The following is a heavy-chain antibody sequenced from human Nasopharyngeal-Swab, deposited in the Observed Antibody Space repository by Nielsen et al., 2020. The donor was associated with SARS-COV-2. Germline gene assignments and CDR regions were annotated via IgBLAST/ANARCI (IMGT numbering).Heavy chain of an antibody. CDR3: ARVGWYYDFWRGSQNWFDP. V-gene: IGHV1-3*01. CDR2: INAGNGNT. D-gene: IGHD3-3*01. Sequence: WVRQAPGQRLEWMGWINAGNGNTKYSQKFQGRVTITRDTSASTAYMELSSLRSEDTAVYYCARVGWYYDFWRGSQNWFDPWGQGTLVTVSS. J-gene: IGHJ5*02.